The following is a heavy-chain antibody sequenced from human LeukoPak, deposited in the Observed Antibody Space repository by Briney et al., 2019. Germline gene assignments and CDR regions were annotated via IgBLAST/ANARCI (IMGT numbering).Heavy chain of an antibody. CDR1: GGSIFSSSYY. CDR3: ASVGPLDFSRGVNQWDYFEN. CDR2: IYYSGST. V-gene: IGHV4-39*07. Sequence: SETLSLTCTVSGGSIFSSSYYWGWIRQPPGKGLEWIGSIYYSGSTYYNPSLKSRVTISVDTSKNQFSLKLSSVIAADTAVYYRASVGPLDFSRGVNQWDYFENWGRGTLVPASS. J-gene: IGHJ4*02. D-gene: IGHD3/OR15-3a*01.